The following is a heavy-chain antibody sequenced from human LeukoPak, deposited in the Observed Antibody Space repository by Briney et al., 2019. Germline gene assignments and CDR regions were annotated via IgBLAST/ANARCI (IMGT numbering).Heavy chain of an antibody. J-gene: IGHJ6*02. CDR2: ISSSGSTI. CDR3: ARAGLDYYYGMDV. Sequence: PGGSLRLSCAASGFTFSSYEMNWVRQAPGKGLEWVSYISSSGSTIYYADSVKGRFTISRDNAKNSLYLQMNSLRAEETAVYYCARAGLDYYYGMDVWGQGTTVTVSS. V-gene: IGHV3-48*03. D-gene: IGHD3-10*01. CDR1: GFTFSSYE.